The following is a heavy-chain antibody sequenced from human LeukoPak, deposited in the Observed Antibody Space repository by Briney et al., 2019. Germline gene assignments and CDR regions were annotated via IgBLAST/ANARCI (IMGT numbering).Heavy chain of an antibody. Sequence: SETLSLTCTVSGGSISSSSFYWGWIRQPPGKGLVWIGSIYYSGSTYCNPSLKSRVTISVDTSKNQFSLKLSSVTAADTAVYYCARRPGCYDFWSGYYTDNWFDPWGQGTLVTVSS. V-gene: IGHV4-39*01. CDR3: ARRPGCYDFWSGYYTDNWFDP. CDR2: IYYSGST. J-gene: IGHJ5*02. CDR1: GGSISSSSFY. D-gene: IGHD3-3*01.